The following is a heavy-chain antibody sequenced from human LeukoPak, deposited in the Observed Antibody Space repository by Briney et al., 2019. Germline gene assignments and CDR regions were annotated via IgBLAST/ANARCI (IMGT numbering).Heavy chain of an antibody. CDR3: ARRFVSGAFDH. CDR2: INHSGST. Sequence: SETLSLTCAVYGGSFSDYYWSWIRQPPGKGLEWIGEINHSGSTNYNPSLKSRVSIYVDKSKNQFSLRLSSVTAADTAVYYCARRFVSGAFDHWGQGTLVTVSS. J-gene: IGHJ5*02. CDR1: GGSFSDYY. D-gene: IGHD6-6*01. V-gene: IGHV4-34*01.